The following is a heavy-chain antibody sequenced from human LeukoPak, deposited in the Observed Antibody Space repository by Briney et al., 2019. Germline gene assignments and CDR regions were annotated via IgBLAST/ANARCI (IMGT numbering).Heavy chain of an antibody. J-gene: IGHJ3*02. CDR2: IYYSGST. D-gene: IGHD5-24*01. CDR1: GGSISSDDYC. CDR3: AKSREEIRGLDAFDI. V-gene: IGHV4-31*03. Sequence: SETLSLTCSVSGGSISSDDYCWNWIRQHPGKGLEWIGYIYYSGSTYYNPSLKSRVALSVDTSKNQFSLKLSSLTAAGTAVYYCAKSREEIRGLDAFDIWGQGTMVTVSS.